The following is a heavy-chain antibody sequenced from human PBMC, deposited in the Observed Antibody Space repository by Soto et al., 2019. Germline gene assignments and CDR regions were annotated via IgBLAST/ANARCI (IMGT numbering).Heavy chain of an antibody. CDR1: GGSISSYY. J-gene: IGHJ1*01. Sequence: SETLSLTCTVSGGSISSYYWSWIRQPPGKGLEWIGYIYYSGSTNYNPSLKSRVTISVDTSKNQFSLKLSSVTAADPAVYYCARRSETYYYDSSGYFQHWGQGTLVTVSS. V-gene: IGHV4-59*01. D-gene: IGHD3-22*01. CDR2: IYYSGST. CDR3: ARRSETYYYDSSGYFQH.